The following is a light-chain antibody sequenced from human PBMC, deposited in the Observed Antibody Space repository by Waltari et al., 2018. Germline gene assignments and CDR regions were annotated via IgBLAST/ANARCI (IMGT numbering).Light chain of an antibody. CDR1: RGIDSY. CDR2: DAS. V-gene: IGKV1-39*01. Sequence: DIQMTQPPPSLSTSVVDRVTITCRASRGIDSYLNWYQQRPGRAPKLLIYDASTLQREVPTRFSGGGSGTDFTLTINNLQAEDFATYFCQQSYSPPFTFGQGTRLEI. CDR3: QQSYSPPFT. J-gene: IGKJ5*01.